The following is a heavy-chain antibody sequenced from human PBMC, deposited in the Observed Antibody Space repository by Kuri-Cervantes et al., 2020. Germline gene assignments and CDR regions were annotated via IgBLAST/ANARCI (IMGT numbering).Heavy chain of an antibody. D-gene: IGHD1-26*01. CDR2: ISYDGNNK. V-gene: IGHV3-30-3*02. CDR1: GFTFSSCA. J-gene: IGHJ4*02. Sequence: LSLTCAASGFTFSSCAMRWVRQAPGKGLEWVALISYDGNNKFYADSVKGRFSTSRDNSKNTLYLQMNSLRAEDTAVYYCAKSLEAEWELLDYWGQGTLVTVSS. CDR3: AKSLEAEWELLDY.